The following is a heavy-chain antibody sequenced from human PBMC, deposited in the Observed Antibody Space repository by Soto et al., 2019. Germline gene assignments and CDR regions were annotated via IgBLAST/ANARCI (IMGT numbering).Heavy chain of an antibody. CDR2: IYYSGST. D-gene: IGHD6-6*01. V-gene: IGHV4-31*03. CDR1: GGSISSGGYY. J-gene: IGHJ4*02. CDR3: ASLISSSFPYSHY. Sequence: SETLSLTCTVSGGSISSGGYYWSWIRQHPGKGLEWIGYIYYSGSTYYNPSLKSRVTISVDTSKNQFSLKLSSVTAADTAVYYCASLISSSFPYSHYWGQAAMATVYS.